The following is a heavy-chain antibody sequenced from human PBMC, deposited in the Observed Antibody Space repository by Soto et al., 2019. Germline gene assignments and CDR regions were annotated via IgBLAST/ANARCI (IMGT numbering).Heavy chain of an antibody. CDR1: GFTVSSNY. D-gene: IGHD3-9*01. CDR2: IYSGGST. V-gene: IGHV3-66*01. Sequence: PEGSLRLSCAASGFTVSSNYMSWVRQAPGKGLEWVSVIYSGGSTYYADSVKGRFTISRDNSRNTLYLQINSLRAEDTAVYFCNHYHILTDYYRNYWGQGTLVTVSS. J-gene: IGHJ4*02. CDR3: NHYHILTDYYRNY.